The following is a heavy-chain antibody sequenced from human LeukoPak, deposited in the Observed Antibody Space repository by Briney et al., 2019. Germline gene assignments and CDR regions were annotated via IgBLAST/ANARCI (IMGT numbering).Heavy chain of an antibody. J-gene: IGHJ4*02. Sequence: SETLSLTCAVYGGSFSGYYWSWIRQPPGKGLEWIGEINHSGRTNYNPSLKSRVTISVDTSKNQFYLKLSSVTAADTAVYYCARLGYSYGYGYWGQETLVTVSS. CDR2: INHSGRT. CDR3: ARLGYSYGYGY. D-gene: IGHD5-18*01. CDR1: GGSFSGYY. V-gene: IGHV4-34*01.